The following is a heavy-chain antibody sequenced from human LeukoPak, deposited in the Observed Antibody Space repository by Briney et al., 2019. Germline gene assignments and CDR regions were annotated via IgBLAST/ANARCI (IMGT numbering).Heavy chain of an antibody. CDR2: FSGRGVST. J-gene: IGHJ4*02. Sequence: GGSLRLSCAASGFTFSTYAMSWVRQAPGKGLQGFSAFSGRGVSTSYADSVRGRFTISRDNSKNTLYLQMNSLRAEDTAVYYCAKAASGNWNDVSDYWGQGTLVTVSS. CDR3: AKAASGNWNDVSDY. V-gene: IGHV3-23*01. CDR1: GFTFSTYA. D-gene: IGHD1-20*01.